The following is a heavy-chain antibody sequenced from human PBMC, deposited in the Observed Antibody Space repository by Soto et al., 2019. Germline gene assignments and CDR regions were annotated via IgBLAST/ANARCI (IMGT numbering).Heavy chain of an antibody. V-gene: IGHV4-59*01. Sequence: PSETLSLTCTVSGGSISSYYWSCIRQPPGKGLEWIGYIYYSGSTNYNPSLKSRVTISVDTSKNQFSLKLSSVTAADTAVYYCARGLRRGSGSSNWFDPWGQGTLDTVSS. CDR1: GGSISSYY. J-gene: IGHJ5*02. CDR2: IYYSGST. D-gene: IGHD3-10*01. CDR3: ARGLRRGSGSSNWFDP.